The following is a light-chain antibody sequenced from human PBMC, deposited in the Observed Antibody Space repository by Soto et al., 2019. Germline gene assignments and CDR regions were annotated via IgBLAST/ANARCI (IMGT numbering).Light chain of an antibody. V-gene: IGKV2-28*01. J-gene: IGKJ2*01. Sequence: DIVMTQSPLSLPVTPGEPASISCRSSQSLLHSNGYNYLDWYLQKPGQSPQLLIYLGSNRASGVPDRFSGSGSGTDFTLKISRVEAEDVGVYYCMQALQSPRTFRQGTKLEMK. CDR2: LGS. CDR1: QSLLHSNGYNY. CDR3: MQALQSPRT.